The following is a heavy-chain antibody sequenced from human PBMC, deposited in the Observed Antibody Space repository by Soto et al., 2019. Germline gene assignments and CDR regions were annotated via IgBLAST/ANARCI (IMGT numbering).Heavy chain of an antibody. D-gene: IGHD6-6*01. CDR1: GGSISSSNW. Sequence: SETLSLTCAVSGGSISSSNWWSWVRQPPGRGLEWIGEIYHSGSTNYNPSLKSRVTISVDKSKNQFSLKLSSVTAADTAVYYCASKKIAARRGGWFDPWGQGTLVTVSS. CDR3: ASKKIAARRGGWFDP. CDR2: IYHSGST. J-gene: IGHJ5*02. V-gene: IGHV4-4*02.